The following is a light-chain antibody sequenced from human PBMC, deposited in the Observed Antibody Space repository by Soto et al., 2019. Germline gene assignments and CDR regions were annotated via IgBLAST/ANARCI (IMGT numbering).Light chain of an antibody. CDR3: QQNYSTPRT. CDR1: QSISSY. Sequence: DIQMTQSPSSLSASVGDRVTITCRASQSISSYLNWYQQKPGKAPKLLIYAASSLQSGVPSRFSGSGSGTDFTLTISSLQPEDFATYDWQQNYSTPRTFGQAAKVDSK. J-gene: IGKJ1*01. V-gene: IGKV1-39*01. CDR2: AAS.